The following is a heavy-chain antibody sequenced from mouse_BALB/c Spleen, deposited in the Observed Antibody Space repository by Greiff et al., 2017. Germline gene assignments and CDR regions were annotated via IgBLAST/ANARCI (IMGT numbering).Heavy chain of an antibody. J-gene: IGHJ1*01. CDR3: AIDGYYPLWYFDV. D-gene: IGHD2-3*01. CDR2: ISSGGSYT. V-gene: IGHV5-6*01. Sequence: EVKLMESGGDLVKPGGSLKLSCAASGFTFSSYGMSWVRQTPDKRLEWVATISSGGSYTYYPDSVKGRFTISRDNAKNTLYLQMSSLKSEDTAMYYCAIDGYYPLWYFDVWGAGTTVTVSS. CDR1: GFTFSSYG.